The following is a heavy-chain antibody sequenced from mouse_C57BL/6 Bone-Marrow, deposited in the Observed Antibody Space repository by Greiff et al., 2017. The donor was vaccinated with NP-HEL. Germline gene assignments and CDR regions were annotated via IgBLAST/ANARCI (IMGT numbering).Heavy chain of an antibody. J-gene: IGHJ1*03. Sequence: QVQLQQPGAELVMPGASVKLSCKASGYTFTSYWMHWVKQRPGQGLEWIGEIDPSDSYTNYNQKFKGKSTLTVDKSSSTAYMQLSSLTSEDSAGYFSARCCYYVFWYVDVWGTGTTVTVSS. CDR2: IDPSDSYT. CDR3: ARCCYYVFWYVDV. V-gene: IGHV1-69*01. CDR1: GYTFTSYW. D-gene: IGHD1-1*01.